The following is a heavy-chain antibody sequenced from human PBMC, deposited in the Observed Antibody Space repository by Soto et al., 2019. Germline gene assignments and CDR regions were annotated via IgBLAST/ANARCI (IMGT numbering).Heavy chain of an antibody. J-gene: IGHJ3*02. CDR2: ITYDGSNQ. V-gene: IGHV3-30-3*01. CDR3: ARLFGGYSGSHADEFDI. CDR1: GFSFSRFD. D-gene: IGHD1-26*01. Sequence: QVQLVESGGDVVQPGRSLRLSCAGSGFSFSRFDIHWVRQAPGKGLEWVAVITYDGSNQYYADSVKGRFTVSRDNSRSTVYLQMNNLRSEDTAIYYCARLFGGYSGSHADEFDIWGKGTMVPVSS.